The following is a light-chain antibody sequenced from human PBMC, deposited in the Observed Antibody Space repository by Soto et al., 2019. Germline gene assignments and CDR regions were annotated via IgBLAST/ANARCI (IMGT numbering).Light chain of an antibody. CDR2: GAS. V-gene: IGKV3-20*01. CDR1: QSVSSYS. J-gene: IGKJ4*01. Sequence: ETVLTQSPGTLTLSPGERSTLSCRASQSVSSYSLAWYQKKPGQAPRLLIYGASSRAAGIPDRFSGSGSGTDFTLTISSLQVEDSAVYFCQQYENWPPVTFGGGTKV. CDR3: QQYENWPPVT.